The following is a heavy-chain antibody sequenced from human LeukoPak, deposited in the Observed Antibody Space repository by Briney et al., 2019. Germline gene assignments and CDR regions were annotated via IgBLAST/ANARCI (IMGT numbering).Heavy chain of an antibody. J-gene: IGHJ4*02. CDR3: ARGPASGYDSFDY. CDR2: IFSSGSS. Sequence: SQTLSLTCTVSGDSISNDNYYWNWIRQPAGKGLEWIGRIFSSGSSIYNPSLKSRVTMSVDTSKNQFSLKLSSVTAADTAVYYCARGPASGYDSFDYWGQGTLVTVSS. CDR1: GDSISNDNYY. D-gene: IGHD5-12*01. V-gene: IGHV4-61*02.